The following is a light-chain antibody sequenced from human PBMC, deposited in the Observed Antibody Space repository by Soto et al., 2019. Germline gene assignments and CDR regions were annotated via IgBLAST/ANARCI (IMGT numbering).Light chain of an antibody. V-gene: IGLV2-14*01. CDR2: DVG. CDR1: SSDVGGYNY. Sequence: QSVLTQPASVSGSPGQSITISCTGTSSDVGGYNYVSWYQQHPGKAPKLMIYDVGNRPSGVSNRFSGSKSGNTASLTIFGLQAEDEADYYCSSYTSSSTPYVFGTGTKGTVL. CDR3: SSYTSSSTPYV. J-gene: IGLJ1*01.